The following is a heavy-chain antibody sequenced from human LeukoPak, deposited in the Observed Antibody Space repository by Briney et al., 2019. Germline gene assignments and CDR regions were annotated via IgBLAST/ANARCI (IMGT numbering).Heavy chain of an antibody. CDR2: ISGSGGST. D-gene: IGHD3-22*01. V-gene: IGHV3-23*01. Sequence: GGSLRLSCAASGFTFSSYAISWVRQAPGKGLEWVSAISGSGGSTYYADSVKGRFTISRDNSKNTLYLQMNSLRAEDTAVYYCARSRPNYYDSSGYYYDYWGQGTLVTVSS. J-gene: IGHJ4*02. CDR3: ARSRPNYYDSSGYYYDY. CDR1: GFTFSSYA.